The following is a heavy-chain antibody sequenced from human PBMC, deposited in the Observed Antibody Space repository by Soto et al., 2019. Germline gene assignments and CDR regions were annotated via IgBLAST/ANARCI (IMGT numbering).Heavy chain of an antibody. CDR1: GFTFSSYA. Sequence: EVQLLESGGGLVQPGGSLRLSCAASGFTFSSYAMSWVRQAPGKGLEWVSAISGSGGNTYYADSVKGRFTISRDNSKNTLYLQMNSLRAEDTAVYYCARGGITVFGVFDYWGQGTLVTVSS. V-gene: IGHV3-23*01. CDR3: ARGGITVFGVFDY. CDR2: ISGSGGNT. D-gene: IGHD3-3*01. J-gene: IGHJ4*02.